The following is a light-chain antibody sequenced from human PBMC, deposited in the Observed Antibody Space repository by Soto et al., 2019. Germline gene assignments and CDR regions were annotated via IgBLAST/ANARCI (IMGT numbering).Light chain of an antibody. CDR2: GAS. Sequence: EIVLTQSPGTLSLSPGERATLSCRASQSVSSSNLAWYQQKPGQAPRLLIYGASTRATGVPARFSGSGSGTEFTLTISSLQPEDFATYYCQQSYSTSITFGQGTRLEIK. CDR3: QQSYSTSIT. J-gene: IGKJ5*01. V-gene: IGKV3-20*01. CDR1: QSVSSSN.